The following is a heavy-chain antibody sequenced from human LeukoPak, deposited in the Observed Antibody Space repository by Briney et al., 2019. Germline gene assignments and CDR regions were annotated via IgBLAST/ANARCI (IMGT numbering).Heavy chain of an antibody. CDR1: GFTFSLYG. Sequence: GGSLRLSCAASGFTFSLYGMNWVRQAPGKGLEWVAVISYDGSNKYYADSVKGRFTISRDNSKNTVYVPMNSLRFQDTAVYYCAKGNALYGVGTPLHVWGQGTTLPVSS. J-gene: IGHJ6*02. CDR2: ISYDGSNK. V-gene: IGHV3-30*18. D-gene: IGHD3-3*01. CDR3: AKGNALYGVGTPLHV.